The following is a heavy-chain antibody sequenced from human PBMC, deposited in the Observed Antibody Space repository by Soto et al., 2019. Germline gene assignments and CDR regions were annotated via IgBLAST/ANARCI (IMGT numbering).Heavy chain of an antibody. CDR2: ISSSSSYI. D-gene: IGHD3-22*01. CDR3: ACGAYYYDSSGYYYS. CDR1: GFTFSSYS. Sequence: EVQLVESGGGLVKPGGSLRLSCAASGFTFSSYSMNWVRQAPGKGLEWVSSISSSSSYIYYADSVKGRFTISRDNAQISLYLQMNRLRAEDTALYYCACGAYYYDSSGYYYSWGQGTLVTVSS. V-gene: IGHV3-21*01. J-gene: IGHJ4*02.